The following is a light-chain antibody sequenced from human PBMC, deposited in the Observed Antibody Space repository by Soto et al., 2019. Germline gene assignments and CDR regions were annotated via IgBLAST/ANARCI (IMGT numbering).Light chain of an antibody. Sequence: EIVMTQSPVTLSVSPGERATISCRASQSVSSKLAWYQQKLGQAPRLLIYGASTRATGIPARFSGSGSGTEFTLSISSLQSEDFAVYYCQQYNNWPQTFGQGTKVDIK. CDR3: QQYNNWPQT. CDR1: QSVSSK. V-gene: IGKV3-15*01. J-gene: IGKJ2*01. CDR2: GAS.